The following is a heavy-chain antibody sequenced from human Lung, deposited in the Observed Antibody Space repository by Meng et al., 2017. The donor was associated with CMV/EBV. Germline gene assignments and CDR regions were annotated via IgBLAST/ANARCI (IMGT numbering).Heavy chain of an antibody. D-gene: IGHD2-2*02. CDR3: ARASRYCSSTSCYRRGWFDP. CDR1: GGSFSGYY. CDR2: INHSGST. V-gene: IGHV4-34*01. Sequence: SCAVYGGSFSGYYWSWIRQPPGKGLEWIGEINHSGSTNYNPSLKSRVTISVDTSKNQFSLKLSSVTAADTAVYYCARASRYCSSTSCYRRGWFDPXGQGXLVTVSS. J-gene: IGHJ5*02.